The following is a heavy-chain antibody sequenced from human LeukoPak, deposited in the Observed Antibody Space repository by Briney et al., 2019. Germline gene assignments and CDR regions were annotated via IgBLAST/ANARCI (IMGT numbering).Heavy chain of an antibody. CDR1: DDSFSSHY. J-gene: IGHJ5*02. V-gene: IGHV4-59*11. Sequence: SETLSLTCTVSDDSFSSHYWTWIRQPPGKGLEWIGYISYSGSTNYNPSLKSRVTISVDTSKNQFSLKLSSVTAADTAVYYCARDRDKREMATISFDPWGQGTLVTVSP. CDR2: ISYSGST. CDR3: ARDRDKREMATISFDP. D-gene: IGHD5-24*01.